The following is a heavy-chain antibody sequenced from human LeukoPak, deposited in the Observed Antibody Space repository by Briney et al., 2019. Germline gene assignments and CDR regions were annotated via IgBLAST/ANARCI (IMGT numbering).Heavy chain of an antibody. CDR1: GYTLTELS. D-gene: IGHD3-10*01. J-gene: IGHJ4*02. CDR3: ARDMKLNYYGSGSQDY. CDR2: INPNSGGT. Sequence: ASVKVSCKVSGYTLTELSMHWVRQAPGQGLEWMGWINPNSGGTNYAQKFQGRVTMTRDTSISTAYMELSRLRSDDTAVYYCARDMKLNYYGSGSQDYWGQGTLVTVSS. V-gene: IGHV1-2*02.